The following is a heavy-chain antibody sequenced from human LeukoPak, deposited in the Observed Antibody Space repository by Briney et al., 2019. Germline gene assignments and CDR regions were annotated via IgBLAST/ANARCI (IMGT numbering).Heavy chain of an antibody. J-gene: IGHJ3*02. CDR2: IIPIFGTA. Sequence: SVKVSCKASGGTFSSYAISWVRQAPGQGLEWMGGIIPIFGTANYAQKFQGRVTITTDESTSTAYMELSSLRSEDRAVYYCARDPYGDYFQIREGAFDIWGQGTMVTVSS. CDR1: GGTFSSYA. CDR3: ARDPYGDYFQIREGAFDI. D-gene: IGHD4-17*01. V-gene: IGHV1-69*05.